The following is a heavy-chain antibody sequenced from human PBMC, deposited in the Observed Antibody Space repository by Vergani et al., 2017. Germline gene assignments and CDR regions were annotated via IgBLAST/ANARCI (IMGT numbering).Heavy chain of an antibody. Sequence: EVQLVESGGGLVQPGGSLRLSCAASGFTFSSYSMNWVRQAPGKGLEWVSYISSSSSTIDYADSVKGRFTISRDNANNSLYLQMNSLRAEDTAVYYCARAIDDFWGDYWGQGTLVTVSS. V-gene: IGHV3-48*01. CDR3: ARAIDDFWGDY. J-gene: IGHJ4*02. D-gene: IGHD3-3*01. CDR1: GFTFSSYS. CDR2: ISSSSSTI.